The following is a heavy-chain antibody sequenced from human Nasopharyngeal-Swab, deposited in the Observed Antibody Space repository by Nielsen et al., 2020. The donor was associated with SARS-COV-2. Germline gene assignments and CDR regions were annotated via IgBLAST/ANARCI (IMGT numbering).Heavy chain of an antibody. CDR1: GFIFGNYA. V-gene: IGHV3-23*01. CDR2: IGGNGART. D-gene: IGHD4-23*01. Sequence: GGSLRLSCVASGFIFGNYAMAWIRQATGKGLEWVSAIGGNGARTHYEDSVKGRFAISRDNSKNKQYLQMNSLRAEDTTVYYCAREDYGGNIDYWGQGTLVTVSS. CDR3: AREDYGGNIDY. J-gene: IGHJ4*02.